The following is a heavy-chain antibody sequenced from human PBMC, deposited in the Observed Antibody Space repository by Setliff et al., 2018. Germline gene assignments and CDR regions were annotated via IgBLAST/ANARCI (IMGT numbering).Heavy chain of an antibody. CDR3: ARQPYSTTYYYYYYYMDV. CDR1: GGSFSDNY. V-gene: IGHV4-34*01. Sequence: SETLSLTCAVYGGSFSDNYWSWIRQPPGKGLEWIGQIHHSGITNYSPSLKSRVTISVDMSKNQISLKLSSVAAADTAVYYCARQPYSTTYYYYYYYMDVWGKGTTVTVSS. D-gene: IGHD6-13*01. J-gene: IGHJ6*03. CDR2: IHHSGIT.